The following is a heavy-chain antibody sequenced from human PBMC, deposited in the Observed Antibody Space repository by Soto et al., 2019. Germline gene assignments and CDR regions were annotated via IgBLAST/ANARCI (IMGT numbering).Heavy chain of an antibody. D-gene: IGHD3-3*01. J-gene: IGHJ4*02. CDR2: TNEGSGNT. CDR1: GYSFKNYA. V-gene: IGHV1-3*01. Sequence: QVQIVQSGAEVKRPGASVRVSCRATGYSFKNYAVHWVRQAPGQRLEWMGFTNEGSGNTRFAQKFQGRISITRDTSASTVSLDLSSRTSEDTAIYYCARDDRSVSGVVTLDHWGPGTLVTVSS. CDR3: ARDDRSVSGVVTLDH.